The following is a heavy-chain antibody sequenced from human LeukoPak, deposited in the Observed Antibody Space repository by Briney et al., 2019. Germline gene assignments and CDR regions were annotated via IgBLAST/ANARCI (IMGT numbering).Heavy chain of an antibody. CDR1: GFTFSSYG. V-gene: IGHV3-23*01. D-gene: IGHD3-10*01. CDR3: AKYGPFGPKDYFDY. CDR2: ISGSGGST. Sequence: GGSLRLSCAASGFTFSSYGMSWVRQAPGKGLEWVSGISGSGGSTDYADSVKGRFTISRDNSKKTLYLQMNSLRAEDTAVYYCAKYGPFGPKDYFDYWGQGTLVTVSS. J-gene: IGHJ4*02.